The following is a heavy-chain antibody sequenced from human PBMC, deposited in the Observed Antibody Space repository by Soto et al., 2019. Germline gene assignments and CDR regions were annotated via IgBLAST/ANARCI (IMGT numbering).Heavy chain of an antibody. D-gene: IGHD5-18*01. CDR1: GFTFDDYA. Sequence: GGSLRLSCAASGFTFDDYAMHWVRQAPGKGLEWVSLISWDGGSTYYADSVKGRFTISRDNSKNSLYLQMNSLRAEDTALYYCAKDTVRQGGYSPYYYYGMDVWGQGTTVTVSS. CDR2: ISWDGGST. V-gene: IGHV3-43D*04. CDR3: AKDTVRQGGYSPYYYYGMDV. J-gene: IGHJ6*02.